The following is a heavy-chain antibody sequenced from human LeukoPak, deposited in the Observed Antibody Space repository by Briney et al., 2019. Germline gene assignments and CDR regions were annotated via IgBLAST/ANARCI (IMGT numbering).Heavy chain of an antibody. CDR3: ARIVIDSSSPRRNYYYYMDV. Sequence: SVKVSCKASGGTFSSYAISWVRQAPGQGLEWMGGIIPIFGTANYAQKFQGRVTITTDESTSTAYMELSSLRSEDTAVYYCARIVIDSSSPRRNYYYYMDVWGKGTTVTVSS. V-gene: IGHV1-69*05. J-gene: IGHJ6*03. CDR2: IIPIFGTA. CDR1: GGTFSSYA. D-gene: IGHD6-6*01.